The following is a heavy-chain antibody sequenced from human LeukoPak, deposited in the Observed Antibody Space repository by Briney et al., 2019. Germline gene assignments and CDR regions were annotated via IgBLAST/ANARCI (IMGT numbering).Heavy chain of an antibody. CDR2: ISGSGGST. CDR3: AKQFLGYKELDI. Sequence: PGGSLRLSCAASGFTFSSYAMIWVRQAPGKGLEGVSAISGSGGSTYYADSVKGRFTISRDNSKNTLYLQMNSLRAEDTAVYYCAKQFLGYKELDIWGQGTMVTVSS. J-gene: IGHJ3*02. D-gene: IGHD1-1*01. CDR1: GFTFSSYA. V-gene: IGHV3-23*01.